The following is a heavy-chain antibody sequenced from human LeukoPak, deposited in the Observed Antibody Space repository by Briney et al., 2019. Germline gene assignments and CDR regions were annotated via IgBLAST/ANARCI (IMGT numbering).Heavy chain of an antibody. Sequence: PGGSLRLSCAASGFTFSSYSMNWVRQAPGKGLEWVSYISSSSSTIYYADSVKGRFTISRDNAQNSLFLQMNSLRAEDTAVYYCARDVGGSLDYWGQGTLVTVSS. V-gene: IGHV3-48*04. CDR1: GFTFSSYS. CDR3: ARDVGGSLDY. J-gene: IGHJ4*02. CDR2: ISSSSSTI.